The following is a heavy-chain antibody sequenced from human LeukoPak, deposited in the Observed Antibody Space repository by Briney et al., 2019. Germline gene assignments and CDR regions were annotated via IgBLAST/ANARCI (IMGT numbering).Heavy chain of an antibody. J-gene: IGHJ4*02. CDR1: GGSISTYY. V-gene: IGHV4-4*07. D-gene: IGHD3-22*01. CDR2: IYTSGTT. Sequence: SETLSLTCTVSGGSISTYYWSWIRQSAGKGLEWIGRIYTSGTTSYNPSLKSRVTMSVDTSKYQLSLKLNSVTAADTAVYYCAREKTMSAFLFDYWGQGILVTVSS. CDR3: AREKTMSAFLFDY.